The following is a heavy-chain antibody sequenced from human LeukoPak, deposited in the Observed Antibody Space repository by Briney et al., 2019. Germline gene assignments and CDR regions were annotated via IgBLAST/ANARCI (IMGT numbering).Heavy chain of an antibody. J-gene: IGHJ4*02. D-gene: IGHD2-2*01. CDR2: IIPILGIA. CDR3: AREGYCSSTSCYAYFDY. Sequence: GASVKVSCKASGGTFSSYTISWVRQAPGQGLEWMGRIIPILGIANYAQKFQGRVTITADKSTSTAYMELSSLRSEDTAVYYCAREGYCSSTSCYAYFDYWGQGTLVTVSS. V-gene: IGHV1-69*04. CDR1: GGTFSSYT.